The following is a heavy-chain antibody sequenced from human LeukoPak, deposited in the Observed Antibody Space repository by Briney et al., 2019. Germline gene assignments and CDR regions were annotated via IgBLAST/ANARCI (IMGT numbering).Heavy chain of an antibody. V-gene: IGHV3-66*01. J-gene: IGHJ5*02. D-gene: IGHD6-19*01. CDR2: IYSGGST. Sequence: GGSLRLSCAASGFTLSSNYMSWVRQAPGKGLEWVSVIYSGGSTYYSDSVTGRFTISIDNSKNTLYLQMNSLRAEDRAVYYGARNAAGWFDLWGQGTLVTVSS. CDR1: GFTLSSNY. CDR3: ARNAAGWFDL.